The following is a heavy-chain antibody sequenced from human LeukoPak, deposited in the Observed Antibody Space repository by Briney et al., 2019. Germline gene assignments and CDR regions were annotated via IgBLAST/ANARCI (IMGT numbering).Heavy chain of an antibody. CDR3: ASSGGYDS. CDR2: IYSSVT. D-gene: IGHD5-12*01. CDR1: GGSISSGSYY. V-gene: IGHV4-61*02. J-gene: IGHJ5*01. Sequence: NPSQTLSLTCTVSGGSISSGSYYWSWIRQPAGKGLEWIGRIYSSVTTYNPSLKSRVTISVDTSKNQFSLKLSSVTAADTAVYYCASSGGYDSWGQGTLVTVSS.